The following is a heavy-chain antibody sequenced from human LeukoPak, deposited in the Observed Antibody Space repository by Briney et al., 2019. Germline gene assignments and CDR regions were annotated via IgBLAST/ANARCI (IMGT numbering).Heavy chain of an antibody. D-gene: IGHD6-19*01. CDR3: ARGRPTYSSGWYTFDY. CDR1: GYTFTSYY. J-gene: IGHJ4*02. V-gene: IGHV1-46*01. Sequence: ASVKVSCKASGYTFTSYYMYWVRQAPGQGLEWMGIINPSGGSTSYAQKFQGRVTMTRDTSTSTVYMELSSLRSEDTAVYYCARGRPTYSSGWYTFDYWGQGTLVTVSS. CDR2: INPSGGST.